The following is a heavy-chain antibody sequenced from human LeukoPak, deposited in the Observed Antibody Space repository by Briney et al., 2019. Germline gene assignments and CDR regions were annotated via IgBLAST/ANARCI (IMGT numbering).Heavy chain of an antibody. CDR3: AKDVRGYNRPIDH. CDR2: IGGGDST. V-gene: IGHV3-23*01. J-gene: IGHJ4*02. D-gene: IGHD3-10*02. CDR1: GFTFNSYA. Sequence: GGSLRLSCAASGFTFNSYAMNWVRQAPGKGLEWVSVIGGGDSTYYADSVKGRFTISRDNSKNTLYLQMNSLRAEDTAIYYCAKDVRGYNRPIDHWGQGTLVTVSS.